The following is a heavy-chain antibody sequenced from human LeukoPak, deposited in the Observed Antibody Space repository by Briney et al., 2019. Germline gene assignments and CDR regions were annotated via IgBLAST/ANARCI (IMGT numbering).Heavy chain of an antibody. CDR2: INPNSGGT. J-gene: IGHJ4*02. V-gene: IGHV1-2*02. CDR3: ARDGDSSSWDTYFDS. CDR1: GYTFTGYY. Sequence: GASVKVSCKASGYTFTGYYMHWVRQAPGQGLELMGWINPNSGGTNYAQKFQGRVTLTRETSISTAYMELSRLRSDDTAVYYCARDGDSSSWDTYFDSWGQGTLVTVSS. D-gene: IGHD6-13*01.